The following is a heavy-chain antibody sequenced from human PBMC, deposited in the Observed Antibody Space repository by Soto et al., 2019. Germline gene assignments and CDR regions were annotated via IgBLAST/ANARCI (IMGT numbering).Heavy chain of an antibody. J-gene: IGHJ6*02. CDR2: ISAYSGNT. D-gene: IGHD2-2*01. V-gene: IGHV1-18*01. CDR1: GYTFTSYG. CDR3: ARDAPNCSSTSCRYYYYYYGMDV. Sequence: GASVKVSCKASGYTFTSYGISWVRQAPGQGLEWMGWISAYSGNTNYAQKLQGRVTMTTDTSTSTAYMELRSLRSDDTAVYYCARDAPNCSSTSCRYYYYYYGMDVWGQGTTVTVSS.